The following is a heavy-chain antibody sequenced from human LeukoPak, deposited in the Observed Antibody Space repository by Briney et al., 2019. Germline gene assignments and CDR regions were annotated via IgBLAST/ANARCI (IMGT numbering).Heavy chain of an antibody. V-gene: IGHV1-69*04. CDR3: ASLTGGPYYYYGMDV. Sequence: SVKVSCKASGGTFSSYAISWVRQAPGQGLEWMGRIIPILGIANYAQKFQGRVTITADKSTSTAYMELSSLRSEDTAVYYCASLTGGPYYYYGMDVWGQGTTVTVSS. D-gene: IGHD3-10*01. J-gene: IGHJ6*02. CDR1: GGTFSSYA. CDR2: IIPILGIA.